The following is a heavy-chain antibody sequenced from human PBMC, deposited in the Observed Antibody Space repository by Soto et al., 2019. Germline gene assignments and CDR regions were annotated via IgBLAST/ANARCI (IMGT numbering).Heavy chain of an antibody. CDR2: IYWDDSK. J-gene: IGHJ4*02. D-gene: IGHD3-9*01. Sequence: QITLKESGPTLVRPTQTLTLTCAFSGFSLSTSGVGVGWIRQPPGKAREWLAVIYWDDSKHYSPSLRSRLTITTDTSKNQVVLTMPNMDPLDTGTYYCAHKGPEDWPLDYWGQGTLVTVSS. CDR1: GFSLSTSGVG. CDR3: AHKGPEDWPLDY. V-gene: IGHV2-5*02.